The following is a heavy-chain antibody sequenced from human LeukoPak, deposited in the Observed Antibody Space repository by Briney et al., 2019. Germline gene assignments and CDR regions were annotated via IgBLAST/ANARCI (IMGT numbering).Heavy chain of an antibody. V-gene: IGHV3-33*03. J-gene: IGHJ4*02. CDR3: AKAAYCSGGSCYHFDY. D-gene: IGHD2-15*01. CDR1: GFTFSSYG. CDR2: IWYDGSNK. Sequence: GGSLRLSCAASGFTFSSYGMHWVRQAPGKGLEWVAVIWYDGSNKYYADSVKGRFTISRDKSKNTLYLQMNSLRAEDTAVYYCAKAAYCSGGSCYHFDYWGQGTLVTVSS.